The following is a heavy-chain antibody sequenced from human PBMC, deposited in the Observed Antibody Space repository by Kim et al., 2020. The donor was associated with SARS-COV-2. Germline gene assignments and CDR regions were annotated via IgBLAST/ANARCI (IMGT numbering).Heavy chain of an antibody. D-gene: IGHD3-22*01. V-gene: IGHV3-53*01. CDR2: IYADGTT. CDR3: GCPSSPSYYGGFDI. Sequence: GGSLRLSCSASGFIVNSEYMTWVRQAPGKGLEWVSVIYADGTTYYADSVKGRFTTSRDISKNILWLQMNSLRHEDTATYHCGCPSSPSYYGGFDIWGQGTMVTVSS. CDR1: GFIVNSEY. J-gene: IGHJ3*02.